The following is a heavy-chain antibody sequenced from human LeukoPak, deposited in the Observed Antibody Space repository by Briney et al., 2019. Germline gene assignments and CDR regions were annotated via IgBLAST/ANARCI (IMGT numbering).Heavy chain of an antibody. Sequence: PGGSLRLPCAASGFTFSSYAMSWIRQAPGKGLEWVSYISSSGSTIYYADSVKGRFTISRDNAKNSLYLQMNSLRAEDTAVYYCARGKIAARPSYFDYWGQGTLVTVSS. J-gene: IGHJ4*02. CDR2: ISSSGSTI. V-gene: IGHV3-11*01. D-gene: IGHD6-6*01. CDR1: GFTFSSYA. CDR3: ARGKIAARPSYFDY.